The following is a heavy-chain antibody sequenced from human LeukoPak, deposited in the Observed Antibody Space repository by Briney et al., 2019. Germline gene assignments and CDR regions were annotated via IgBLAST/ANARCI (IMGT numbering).Heavy chain of an antibody. Sequence: TGGSLRLSCAASGFTFSSYGMHWVRQAPGKGLEWVAVIWYDGSNKYYADSVKGRFTISRDNSKNTLYLQMNSLRAEDTAVYYCARDIQDYYYYGMDVWGQGTTVTVSS. CDR3: ARDIQDYYYYGMDV. CDR2: IWYDGSNK. CDR1: GFTFSSYG. V-gene: IGHV3-33*01. J-gene: IGHJ6*02. D-gene: IGHD2-21*01.